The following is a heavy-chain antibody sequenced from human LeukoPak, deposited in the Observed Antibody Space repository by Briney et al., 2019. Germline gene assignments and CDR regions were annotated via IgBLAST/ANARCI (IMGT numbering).Heavy chain of an antibody. D-gene: IGHD6-25*01. J-gene: IGHJ4*02. V-gene: IGHV4-59*01. CDR3: ARARYSSAPFDY. CDR2: IYYSGST. CDR1: GGSISSYY. Sequence: SETLSLTCIVSGGSISSYYWSWIRQPPGKGLEWIGYIYYSGSTNYNPSLKSRVTISVVTSKSQFSLKLSSVTAADTAVYYCARARYSSAPFDYWGQGTLITVSS.